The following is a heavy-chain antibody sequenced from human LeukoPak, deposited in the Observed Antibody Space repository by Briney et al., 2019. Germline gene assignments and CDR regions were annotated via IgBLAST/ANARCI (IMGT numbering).Heavy chain of an antibody. CDR3: TTNPYGDLDY. J-gene: IGHJ4*02. CDR2: FKSKTDGGTT. D-gene: IGHD4-17*01. CDR1: GFTFNNAW. V-gene: IGHV3-15*01. Sequence: GGSLRLSCAASGFTFNNAWMSWVRQAPGKVLEWVGRFKSKTDGGTTDYAAPVKGRFTISGDDSKDTLYLQMNSLKTEDSAVYYCTTNPYGDLDYWGQGTLVTVSS.